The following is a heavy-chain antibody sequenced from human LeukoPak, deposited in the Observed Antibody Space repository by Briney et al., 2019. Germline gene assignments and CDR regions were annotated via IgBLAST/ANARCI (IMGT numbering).Heavy chain of an antibody. D-gene: IGHD5-24*01. CDR2: IYYSGST. Sequence: SETLSLTCTVSGGSISSYYWSWIRQPPGKGLEWIGYIYYSGSTNYNPSLKSRVTISVDTSKNQFSLKLSSVTAADTAVYYCARDGYNSPVGIRGQGTMVTVSS. CDR3: ARDGYNSPVGI. V-gene: IGHV4-59*01. J-gene: IGHJ3*02. CDR1: GGSISSYY.